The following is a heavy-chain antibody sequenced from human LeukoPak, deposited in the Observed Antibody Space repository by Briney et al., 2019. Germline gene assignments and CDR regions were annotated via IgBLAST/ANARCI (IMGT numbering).Heavy chain of an antibody. CDR3: ARTAYDPYEGVAWFDP. CDR1: AGSISSNY. V-gene: IGHV4-59*01. D-gene: IGHD3-22*01. J-gene: IGHJ5*02. Sequence: SETLSLTCSVAAGSISSNYWSWIRQPPRKGLEWIGCSYYSGSTNYNPSLTRRVTITVDTSKNQFSLKMTPLTAADTAVYSWARTAYDPYEGVAWFDPWGQGNLVTVSS. CDR2: SYYSGST.